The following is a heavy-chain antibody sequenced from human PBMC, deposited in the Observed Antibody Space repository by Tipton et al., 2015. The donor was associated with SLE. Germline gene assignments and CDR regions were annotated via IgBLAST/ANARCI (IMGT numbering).Heavy chain of an antibody. CDR3: ARTYSVSYWYFDL. V-gene: IGHV4-4*09. D-gene: IGHD1-26*01. Sequence: TLSLTCSVSGASIRSQYWGWIRQPPGKGLEWIGYIYHSGYSSTNYNPSLKSRVTLSVDTSKNQCFLKLNSVTAADTAVYYCARTYSVSYWYFDLWGRGTLVTVSS. J-gene: IGHJ2*01. CDR1: GASIRSQY. CDR2: IYHSGYSST.